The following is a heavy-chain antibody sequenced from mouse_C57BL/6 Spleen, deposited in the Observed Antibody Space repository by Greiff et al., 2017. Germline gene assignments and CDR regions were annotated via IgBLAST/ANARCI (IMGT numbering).Heavy chain of an antibody. Sequence: EVQLQQSGPELVKPGASVKISCKASGYSFTDYNMNWVKQSNGKSLEWIGVINPNYGTTSYNQKFKGKATLPVDQSSSTAYMQLKRLQSEDSAVYYCGRGGDYDRRGTWFAYWGQGTLVTVSA. J-gene: IGHJ3*01. V-gene: IGHV1-39*01. CDR2: INPNYGTT. CDR1: GYSFTDYN. D-gene: IGHD2-4*01. CDR3: GRGGDYDRRGTWFAY.